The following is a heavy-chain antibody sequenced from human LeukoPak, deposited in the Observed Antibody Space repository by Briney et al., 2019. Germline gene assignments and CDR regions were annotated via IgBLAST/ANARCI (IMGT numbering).Heavy chain of an antibody. D-gene: IGHD6-13*01. CDR3: ARADSSSWAIDP. V-gene: IGHV4-34*01. J-gene: IGHJ5*02. CDR1: GGSFSGYY. CDR2: INHSGST. Sequence: PSETLSLTCAVYGGSFSGYYWSWIRQPPGKGLEWIGEINHSGSTNYNPSLKSRVTISVDTSKNQFSLKLSSVTAADTAVYYCARADSSSWAIDPWGQGTLVTVSS.